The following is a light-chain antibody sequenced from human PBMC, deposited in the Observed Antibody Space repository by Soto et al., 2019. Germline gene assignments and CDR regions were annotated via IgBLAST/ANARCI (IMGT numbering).Light chain of an antibody. CDR2: GAS. J-gene: IGKJ2*01. CDR3: QQYGRSPPYT. CDR1: QSVSSNS. V-gene: IGKV3-20*01. Sequence: EIVLTQSPGTLSLSPGERATLSCRASQSVSSNSLAWYQQKPGQAPRLLIYGASSRPTGIPDRFSGSGSGTDFTLTISRLEPEDFAVYYCQQYGRSPPYTFGQGTRLEIK.